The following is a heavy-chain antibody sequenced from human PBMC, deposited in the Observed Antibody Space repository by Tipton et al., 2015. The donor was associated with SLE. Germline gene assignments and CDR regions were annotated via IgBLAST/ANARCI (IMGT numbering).Heavy chain of an antibody. CDR1: GGSISSSSYY. CDR2: IYTSGST. Sequence: TLSLTCTVSGGSISSSSYYWGWIRQPPGKGLEWIGSIYTSGSTNYNPSLKSRVTMSVDTSKNQFSLKLSSVTAADTAAYYCARGNIAAAGTVYFDYWGQGTLVTVSS. CDR3: ARGNIAAAGTVYFDY. D-gene: IGHD6-13*01. V-gene: IGHV4-39*07. J-gene: IGHJ4*02.